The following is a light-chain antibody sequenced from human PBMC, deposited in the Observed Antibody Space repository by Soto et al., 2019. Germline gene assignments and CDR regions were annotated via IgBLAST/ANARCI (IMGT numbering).Light chain of an antibody. CDR2: GVT. J-gene: IGLJ1*01. V-gene: IGLV2-14*01. CDR3: SSYTSASTLLYL. CDR1: SSDVGGYNY. Sequence: QSALTQPASVSGSPGQSITISCTGTSSDVGGYNYVSWYQQHPGIAPKLLIYGVTNRPSGVSPRFSGSKSGNTASLTISGVLAEDEDDEHCSSYTSASTLLYLFGTGTKVTVL.